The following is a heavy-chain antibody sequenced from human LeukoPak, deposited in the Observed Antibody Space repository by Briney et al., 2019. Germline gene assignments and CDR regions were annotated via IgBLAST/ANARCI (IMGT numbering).Heavy chain of an antibody. CDR2: ISTNSDTI. D-gene: IGHD4-17*01. CDR3: ARDLYGDYFAY. J-gene: IGHJ4*02. V-gene: IGHV3-48*01. Sequence: GGSLRLSCAASGFTFSSYTMNWVGQAPGKGLEWISYISTNSDTIYYADSVKGRFTISRDNAKNSLFLQMSSLRAEDTAVYYCARDLYGDYFAYWGQGTLVTVSS. CDR1: GFTFSSYT.